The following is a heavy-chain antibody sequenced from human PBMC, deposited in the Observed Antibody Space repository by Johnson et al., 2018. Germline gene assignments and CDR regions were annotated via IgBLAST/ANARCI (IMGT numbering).Heavy chain of an antibody. CDR3: ASQANYGGNLLMG. V-gene: IGHV3-7*01. CDR2: IKQDGSEK. J-gene: IGHJ3*01. D-gene: IGHD4-23*01. CDR1: GFTFSSYW. Sequence: VQLVQSGGGLVQPGGSLRLSCAASGFTFSSYWMSWVRQAPGKGLEWVANIKQDGSEKYYVDSVKGRFTISRDNAKNSLYLRMNSLRAEDTAVYYCASQANYGGNLLMGWGQGTMVTVSS.